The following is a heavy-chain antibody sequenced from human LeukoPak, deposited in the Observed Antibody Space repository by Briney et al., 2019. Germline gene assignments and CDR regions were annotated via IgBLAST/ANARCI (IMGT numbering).Heavy chain of an antibody. D-gene: IGHD3-22*01. J-gene: IGHJ5*02. V-gene: IGHV4-30-4*08. Sequence: PSETLSLTCTVSGGSISSGDYYWSWIRQPPGKGLERIGYIYYSGSTYYNPSLKSRVTISVDTSKNQFSLKLSSVTAADTAVYYCARDYDYYDSSGYLNWFDPWGQGTLVTVSS. CDR3: ARDYDYYDSSGYLNWFDP. CDR1: GGSISSGDYY. CDR2: IYYSGST.